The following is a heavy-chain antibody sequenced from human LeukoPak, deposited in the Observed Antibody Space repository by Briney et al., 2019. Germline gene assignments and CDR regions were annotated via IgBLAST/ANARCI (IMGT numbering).Heavy chain of an antibody. CDR2: ISAYNGNT. CDR1: GYTFTSYG. D-gene: IGHD3-10*01. Sequence: ASVKVSCKASGYTFTSYGISWVPQAPGQGLEWMGWISAYNGNTNYAQKLQGRFTMTTDTSTSTAYMELRSLRSDDTAVYYCARDIYTSGSLGYWGQGTLVTVSS. J-gene: IGHJ4*02. CDR3: ARDIYTSGSLGY. V-gene: IGHV1-18*01.